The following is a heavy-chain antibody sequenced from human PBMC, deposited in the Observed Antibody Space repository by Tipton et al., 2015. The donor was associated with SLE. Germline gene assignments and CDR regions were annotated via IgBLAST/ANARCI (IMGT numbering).Heavy chain of an antibody. CDR3: ARDWSFRDDAFDI. Sequence: SLRLSRAASGFTYSSYWMSWVRQAPGKGLEWVANIKQDGSEKYYVDSVKGRFTISRDNAKNSLYLQMNSLRAEDTAVYYCARDWSFRDDAFDIWGQGTMVTVSS. CDR2: IKQDGSEK. CDR1: GFTYSSYW. D-gene: IGHD3-16*02. J-gene: IGHJ3*02. V-gene: IGHV3-7*01.